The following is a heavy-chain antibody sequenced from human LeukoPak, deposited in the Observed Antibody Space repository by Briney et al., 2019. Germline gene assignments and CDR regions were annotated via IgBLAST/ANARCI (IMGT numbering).Heavy chain of an antibody. D-gene: IGHD3-22*01. J-gene: IGHJ4*02. V-gene: IGHV3-30*02. CDR1: GFTFSSYG. Sequence: GGSLRLSCAASGFTFSSYGMHWVRQAPGKGLEWVAVIWYGGSNKYYADSVKGRFTISRDNSKNTLYLQMNSLRAEDTAVYYCAKKGYYDGSGYYMYYFDHWGQETLVTVSS. CDR2: IWYGGSNK. CDR3: AKKGYYDGSGYYMYYFDH.